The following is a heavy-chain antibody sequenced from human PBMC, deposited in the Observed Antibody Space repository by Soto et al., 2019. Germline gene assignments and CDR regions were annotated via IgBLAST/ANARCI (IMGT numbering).Heavy chain of an antibody. CDR1: GGSVNGYY. D-gene: IGHD5-18*01. V-gene: IGHV4-34*09. CDR3: ARGGDTAMEYYYYYYGMDV. Sequence: PSETLSLTCAVYGGSVNGYYWNWIRQPPGKGLEWIGEINHTGGTHYNPSLKSRVTISVDTSKNQFSLKLSSVTAADTAVYYCARGGDTAMEYYYYYYGMDVWGQGTTVTVSS. J-gene: IGHJ6*02. CDR2: INHTGGT.